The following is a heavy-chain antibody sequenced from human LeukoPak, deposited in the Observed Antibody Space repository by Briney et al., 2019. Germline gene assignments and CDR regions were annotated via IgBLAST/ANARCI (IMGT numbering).Heavy chain of an antibody. Sequence: ASVKVSCKASGYTFTGYYMHWVRQAPGQGLEWMGMIYPRDGSTSYAQRFQDRVTVTRDTSTSTVHMELSGLRSEDTAVYYCARDHEGFDYWGQGTLVTVSS. CDR3: ARDHEGFDY. CDR2: IYPRDGST. J-gene: IGHJ4*02. CDR1: GYTFTGYY. V-gene: IGHV1-46*01.